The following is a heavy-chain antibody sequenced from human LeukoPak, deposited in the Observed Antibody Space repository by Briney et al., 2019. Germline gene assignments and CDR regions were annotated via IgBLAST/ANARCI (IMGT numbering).Heavy chain of an antibody. Sequence: SQTLSLTCAISGDSVSTNSVAWSWIRQSPSRGLEWLGRTYYRSKWYNDYAVSVKSRITIYPDTSRNQFSLQLNSVTPEDTAVYYCARERLLTSSAHLGIDSWGQGTLVIVSS. CDR3: ARERLLTSSAHLGIDS. CDR1: GDSVSTNSVA. J-gene: IGHJ4*02. CDR2: TYYRSKWYN. V-gene: IGHV6-1*01. D-gene: IGHD2/OR15-2a*01.